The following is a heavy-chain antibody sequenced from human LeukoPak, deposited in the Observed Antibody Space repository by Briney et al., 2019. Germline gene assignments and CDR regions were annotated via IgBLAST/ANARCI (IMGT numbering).Heavy chain of an antibody. CDR2: INHSGST. D-gene: IGHD3-9*01. CDR3: ARGPDYDILTGYYHYFDY. J-gene: IGHJ4*02. Sequence: TSETLSLTCAVYGGSFSGYYWSWIRQPPGKGLEWIGEINHSGSTNYNPSLKSRVTISVDTSKNQFSLKLSSVTAADTAVYYCARGPDYDILTGYYHYFDYWGQGTPVTVSS. V-gene: IGHV4-34*01. CDR1: GGSFSGYY.